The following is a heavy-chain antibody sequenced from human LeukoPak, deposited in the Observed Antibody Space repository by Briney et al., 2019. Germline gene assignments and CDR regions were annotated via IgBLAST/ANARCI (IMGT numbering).Heavy chain of an antibody. CDR2: INHSGST. J-gene: IGHJ4*02. Sequence: SETLSLTCAVYGGSFSGYYWSWIRQPPGKGLEWIGEINHSGSTNHNPSLKSRVTISVDTSKNQFSLKLSSVTAADTAVYYCARGRGIVGVYFDYWGQGTLVTVSS. CDR1: GGSFSGYY. CDR3: ARGRGIVGVYFDY. D-gene: IGHD1-26*01. V-gene: IGHV4-34*01.